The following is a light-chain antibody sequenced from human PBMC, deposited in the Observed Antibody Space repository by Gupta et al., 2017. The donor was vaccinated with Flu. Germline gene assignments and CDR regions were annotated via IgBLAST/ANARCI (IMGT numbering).Light chain of an antibody. Sequence: EIVLTQSPATLSLSPGERATLSCRASQTVRTFLAWYQQKPGQAPRLLIHHASNRATGVPDRFSGSGSGTDFTLVISSLEPEDFAVYYCQQRANWVTFGGGTEVEIK. CDR1: QTVRTF. CDR3: QQRANWVT. J-gene: IGKJ4*01. V-gene: IGKV3-11*01. CDR2: HAS.